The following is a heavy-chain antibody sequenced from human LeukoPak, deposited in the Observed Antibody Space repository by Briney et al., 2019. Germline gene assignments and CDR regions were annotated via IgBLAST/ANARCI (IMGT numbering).Heavy chain of an antibody. V-gene: IGHV4-34*01. CDR3: ARAGQLGLKYFQH. Sequence: PSETLSLTCAVYGGSFSGYYWSWIRQPPGKGLEWIGEINHSGSTNYNPSLKSRVTMSVDTSKNQFSLKLSSVTAADTAVFYCARAGQLGLKYFQHWGQGTLVTVSS. CDR2: INHSGST. CDR1: GGSFSGYY. J-gene: IGHJ1*01. D-gene: IGHD6-13*01.